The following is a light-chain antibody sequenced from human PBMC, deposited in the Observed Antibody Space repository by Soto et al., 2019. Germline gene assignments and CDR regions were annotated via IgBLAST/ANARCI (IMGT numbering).Light chain of an antibody. CDR3: QQYNNWPRQM. J-gene: IGKJ1*01. CDR1: QSVSSN. V-gene: IGKV3-15*01. Sequence: EIVMTQSPATLSVSPGERATLSCRASQSVSSNLAWYQQKPGQAPRLLIYSASTRATGIPARFSGSGSGTEFTLTISSLQSEDFAVYYCQQYNNWPRQMFGQGTKVEIK. CDR2: SAS.